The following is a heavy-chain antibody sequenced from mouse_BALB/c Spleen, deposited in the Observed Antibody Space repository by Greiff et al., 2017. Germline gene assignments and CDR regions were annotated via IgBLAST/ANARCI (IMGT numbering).Heavy chain of an antibody. V-gene: IGHV1-69*02. CDR2: IDPSDSYT. CDR3: ARNRYGSSMDY. Sequence: VKLQQPGAELVKPGASVKLSCKASGYTFTSYCMHWVKQRPGQGLEWIGEIDPSDSYTNYNHKFKGKATLTVDKSSSTAYMQLSSLTSEDSAVYYGARNRYGSSMDYWGQGTSVTVSA. J-gene: IGHJ4*01. D-gene: IGHD1-1*01. CDR1: GYTFTSYC.